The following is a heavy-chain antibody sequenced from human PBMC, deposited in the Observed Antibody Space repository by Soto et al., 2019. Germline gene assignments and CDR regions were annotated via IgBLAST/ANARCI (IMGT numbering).Heavy chain of an antibody. CDR1: GGAISGYY. Sequence: ASETLSLTCTVTGGAISGYYWTWIRQSDGEGLEWIGRIYSSGSTNYNPSLKSRVTISLDTSMNYFSLRLSSVTAADTAVYYCARGQRFSDWFDPWGQGTLVIVSS. J-gene: IGHJ5*02. CDR3: ARGQRFSDWFDP. V-gene: IGHV4-4*07. D-gene: IGHD3-3*01. CDR2: IYSSGST.